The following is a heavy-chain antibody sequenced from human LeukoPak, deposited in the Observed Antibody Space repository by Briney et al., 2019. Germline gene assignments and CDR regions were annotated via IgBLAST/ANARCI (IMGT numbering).Heavy chain of an antibody. D-gene: IGHD5-12*01. V-gene: IGHV1-2*02. CDR1: GYTFTGYY. CDR3: ARDQGSYSGYDYLFDY. CDR2: INPNSGGT. Sequence: ASVKVSCKASGYTFTGYYMHWVRQAPGQGLEWMGWINPNSGGTNYAQKFQGRVTMTRDTSIGTAYMELSRLRSDDTAVYYCARDQGSYSGYDYLFDYWGQGTLVTVSS. J-gene: IGHJ4*02.